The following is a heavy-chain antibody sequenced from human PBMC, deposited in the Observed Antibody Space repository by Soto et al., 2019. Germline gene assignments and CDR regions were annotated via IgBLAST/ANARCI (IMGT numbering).Heavy chain of an antibody. CDR1: GFTFSSYA. J-gene: IGHJ4*02. Sequence: PGGSLRLSCAASGFTFSSYAMNWVRQAPGKGLEWVSVISGSDGSTYYADSVKGRFTISRDNSKNTLNLQMNSLRAEGTAVYYCARRSSSWYFDYWGQGTLVTVSS. V-gene: IGHV3-23*01. CDR3: ARRSSSWYFDY. CDR2: ISGSDGST. D-gene: IGHD6-13*01.